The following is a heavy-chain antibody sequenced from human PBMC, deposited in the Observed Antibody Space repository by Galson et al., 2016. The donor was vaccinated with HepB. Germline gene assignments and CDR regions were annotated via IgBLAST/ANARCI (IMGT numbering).Heavy chain of an antibody. D-gene: IGHD4-23*01. V-gene: IGHV3-23*01. CDR2: ISGSGGST. CDR1: GFTFSSYA. J-gene: IGHJ6*02. Sequence: SLRLSCAASGFTFSSYAMSWVRQAPGKGLEWVSAISGSGGSTYYADSVKGRFTISRDNSKNTLYLQMNSLRAEDTAVYYCAKEIFPRLRWSPWQDYDYYGMDVWGQGTTVTVSS. CDR3: AKEIFPRLRWSPWQDYDYYGMDV.